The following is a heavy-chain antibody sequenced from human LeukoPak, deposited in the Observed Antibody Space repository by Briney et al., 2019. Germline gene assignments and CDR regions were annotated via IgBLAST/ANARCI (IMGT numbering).Heavy chain of an antibody. D-gene: IGHD2-21*02. CDR2: ISGSGGST. CDR3: AKDPYCGGDCYLPFDY. V-gene: IGHV3-23*01. J-gene: IGHJ4*02. Sequence: GGSLRLSCAASGFTFSSYAMSWVRQAQGKGLEWVSDISGSGGSTYYADSVKGRFTISRDNSKNTLYLQMNSLRAEDTAIYYCAKDPYCGGDCYLPFDYWGQGTLVTVSS. CDR1: GFTFSSYA.